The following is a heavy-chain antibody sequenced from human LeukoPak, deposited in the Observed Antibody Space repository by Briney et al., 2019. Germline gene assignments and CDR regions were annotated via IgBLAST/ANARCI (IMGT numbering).Heavy chain of an antibody. CDR3: ARVAVAGTSRHFDH. J-gene: IGHJ4*02. V-gene: IGHV4-59*01. Sequence: SETLSLTCTVSGGSISSYYWSWIRQPPGKGLEWIGYIYYSGSTNYNPSLKSRVTISVDTSKNQFSLKLSSVTAADTAVYYCARVAVAGTSRHFDHWGQGTLVTVSS. CDR1: GGSISSYY. D-gene: IGHD6-19*01. CDR2: IYYSGST.